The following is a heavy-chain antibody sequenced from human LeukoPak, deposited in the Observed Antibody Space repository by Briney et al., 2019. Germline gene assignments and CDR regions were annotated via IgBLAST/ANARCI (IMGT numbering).Heavy chain of an antibody. D-gene: IGHD7-27*01. J-gene: IGHJ4*02. V-gene: IGHV4-4*07. Sequence: SETLSLTCTVSGISINPYYWTWIRQPAGKGLEWIGRIIYTTGSTNYNPSLNSRVTVSVDTSKNQISLKLTYVTAADTAMYYCMRDGPSWGLLWGLGTLVTVSS. CDR3: MRDGPSWGLL. CDR2: IIYTTGST. CDR1: GISINPYY.